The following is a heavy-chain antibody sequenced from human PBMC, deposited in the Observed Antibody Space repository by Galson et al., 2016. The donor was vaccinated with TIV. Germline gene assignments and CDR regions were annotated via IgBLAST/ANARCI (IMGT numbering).Heavy chain of an antibody. Sequence: TCIISGDSISSSTYYWGWIRQPPGKGLEWIGSIYFTGSTHYTPSLKSRVTISLDTSKNQFSLKLSSVTAADTAVYYCARHSDIAADFNYWGQGTLATVSS. CDR2: IYFTGST. CDR1: GDSISSSTYY. V-gene: IGHV4-39*01. CDR3: ARHSDIAADFNY. D-gene: IGHD2-21*01. J-gene: IGHJ4*02.